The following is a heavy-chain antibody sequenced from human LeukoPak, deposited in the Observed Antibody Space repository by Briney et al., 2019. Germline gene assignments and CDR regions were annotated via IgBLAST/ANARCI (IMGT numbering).Heavy chain of an antibody. CDR2: INSGGSGT. D-gene: IGHD3-10*01. V-gene: IGHV3-74*01. J-gene: IGHJ4*02. Sequence: GGSLRLSCAASGFAFSSNWMHWVRQTPGKGLVWVSRINSGGSGTSYADSVEGRFTISRDNAKNSLYLQMNSLRAEDTAVFYCARAGSLWFGESKLDYWGQGTLVTVSS. CDR3: ARAGSLWFGESKLDY. CDR1: GFAFSSNW.